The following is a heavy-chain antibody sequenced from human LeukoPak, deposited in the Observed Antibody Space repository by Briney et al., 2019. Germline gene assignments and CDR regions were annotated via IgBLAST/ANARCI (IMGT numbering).Heavy chain of an antibody. V-gene: IGHV1-2*02. Sequence: ASVKVSCKASGYTFTGYYMHWVRQAHGQGLEWMGWINPNSGGTNYAQKFQGRVTMTRDTSISTAYMELSRLRSDDTVVYYCARGTCSSTSCYRSDAFDIWGQGTMVTVSS. D-gene: IGHD2-2*01. CDR2: INPNSGGT. J-gene: IGHJ3*02. CDR3: ARGTCSSTSCYRSDAFDI. CDR1: GYTFTGYY.